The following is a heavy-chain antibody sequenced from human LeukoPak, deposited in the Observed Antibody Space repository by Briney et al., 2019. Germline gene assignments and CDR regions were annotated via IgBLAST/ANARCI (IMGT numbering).Heavy chain of an antibody. V-gene: IGHV3-21*01. Sequence: PGGSLRLSCAASGFTFSSYSMNWVRQAPGKGLEWVSSISSSSSYIYYADSVKGRFTISRDNAKNSLYLQMNSLRAEDTAVYYCARDGPMGSSFWGIWGQGTMVTVSS. CDR2: ISSSSSYI. CDR3: ARDGPMGSSFWGI. J-gene: IGHJ3*02. D-gene: IGHD6-13*01. CDR1: GFTFSSYS.